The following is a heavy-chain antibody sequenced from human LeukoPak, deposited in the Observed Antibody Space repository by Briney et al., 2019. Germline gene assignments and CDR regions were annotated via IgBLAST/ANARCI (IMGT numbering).Heavy chain of an antibody. J-gene: IGHJ4*02. Sequence: PSETLSLTCGVYGGSFSGYYWTWIRQSPGMGLEWIGEIIHSGRTNYNPSLTGRDTISVDTSKNQFSLELSSVTAADTAVYYCARGILVTVYAAFDYWGQGTLVTVSS. D-gene: IGHD2-8*01. CDR3: ARGILVTVYAAFDY. CDR2: IIHSGRT. V-gene: IGHV4-34*01. CDR1: GGSFSGYY.